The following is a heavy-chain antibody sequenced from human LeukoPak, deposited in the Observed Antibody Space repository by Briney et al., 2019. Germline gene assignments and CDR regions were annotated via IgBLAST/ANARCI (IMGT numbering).Heavy chain of an antibody. CDR2: VSGSGGST. CDR3: AKGVNTMVRGVDYYYYYMDV. V-gene: IGHV3-23*01. J-gene: IGHJ6*03. D-gene: IGHD3-10*01. Sequence: GGSLRLSCATSGFTFSSYGMSRVRQAPGKGLEWVSAVSGSGGSTYYADSVKGRFTISRDNSKSTLYLQMNSLRAEDTAVYYCAKGVNTMVRGVDYYYYYMDVWGKGTTVTISS. CDR1: GFTFSSYG.